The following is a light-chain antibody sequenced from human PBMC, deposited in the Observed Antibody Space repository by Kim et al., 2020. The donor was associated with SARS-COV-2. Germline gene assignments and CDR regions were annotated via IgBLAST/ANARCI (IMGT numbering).Light chain of an antibody. CDR2: DAS. V-gene: IGKV1-5*01. CDR3: QQYNTYSWT. J-gene: IGKJ1*01. Sequence: DIQMTQSPSTLSAPIVDRVTITCRASHSINNWLAWYQQKPGKAPKVLIYDASTLQSGVPSRFSGSKSGTEFTLTISSLQPDDSAVYYWQQYNTYSWTFGRGTKVDIK. CDR1: HSINNW.